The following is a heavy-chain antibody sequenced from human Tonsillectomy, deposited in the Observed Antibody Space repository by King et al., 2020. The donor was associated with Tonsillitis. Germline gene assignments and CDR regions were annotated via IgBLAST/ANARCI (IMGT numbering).Heavy chain of an antibody. J-gene: IGHJ4*02. CDR3: VRHLCLCFNF. D-gene: IGHD2-21*01. CDR2: IKKDGSTQ. CDR1: GFTFSNYW. Sequence: VQLVESGGGLVQPGGSLRLSCAAAGFTFSNYWMGWVRRAPGKGLEWVANIKKDGSTQYYGDSVKGRFTISRDNAKKSVYLHMNSLRAEETAVYYCVRHLCLCFNFWGQGTLDTVPS. V-gene: IGHV3-7*01.